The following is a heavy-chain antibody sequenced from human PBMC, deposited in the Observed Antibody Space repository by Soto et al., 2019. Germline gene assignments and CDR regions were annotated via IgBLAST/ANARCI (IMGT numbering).Heavy chain of an antibody. CDR1: GGSIGSGDYY. CDR3: ARRATTVVTPAYYFDY. J-gene: IGHJ4*02. Sequence: PSETLSLTCTVSGGSIGSGDYYWSWIRQHPGKGLEWIGYTRNSGSTYYNPSLKSRVTISVDTSKNQFSLKLSSVTAADTAVYYCARRATTVVTPAYYFDYWGQGALVTVSS. CDR2: TRNSGST. V-gene: IGHV4-31*03. D-gene: IGHD4-17*01.